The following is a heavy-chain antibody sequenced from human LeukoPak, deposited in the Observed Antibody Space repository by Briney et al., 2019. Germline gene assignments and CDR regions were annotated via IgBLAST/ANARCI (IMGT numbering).Heavy chain of an antibody. J-gene: IGHJ3*02. V-gene: IGHV4-34*01. Sequence: SETLSLTCAVYGGPFSGYYWNWIRQPPGKGLEWIGAINHSGSTNYTPSLKSRVTISVDTSKNQFSLKLSSVTAADTAVYYCARTVITRIVVATPGAFDIWGQGTMVTVSS. D-gene: IGHD3-22*01. CDR3: ARTVITRIVVATPGAFDI. CDR1: GGPFSGYY. CDR2: INHSGST.